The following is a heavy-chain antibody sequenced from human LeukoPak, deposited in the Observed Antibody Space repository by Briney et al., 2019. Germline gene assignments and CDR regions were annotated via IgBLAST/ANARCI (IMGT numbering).Heavy chain of an antibody. CDR3: ARDFFRSGYPDAFDI. CDR1: DGSISSYY. D-gene: IGHD3-3*01. V-gene: IGHV4-59*01. J-gene: IGHJ3*02. Sequence: SETLSLTCTVSDGSISSYYWSWIRQPPGKGLEWIGYIYYSGSTNYNPSLKSRVTISVDTSKNQFSLKLSSVTAADTAVYYCARDFFRSGYPDAFDIWGQGTMVTVSS. CDR2: IYYSGST.